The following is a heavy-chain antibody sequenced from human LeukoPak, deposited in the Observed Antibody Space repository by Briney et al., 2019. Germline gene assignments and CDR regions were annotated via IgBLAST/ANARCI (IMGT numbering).Heavy chain of an antibody. V-gene: IGHV2-5*02. CDR2: IYWDDDK. J-gene: IGHJ5*02. CDR1: GFSLQTSAVG. CDR3: THRPGRNYSSSLKT. D-gene: IGHD6-13*01. Sequence: KRSGPTLVNPTQTLTLTCTFSGFSLQTSAVGVAWIRQPPGKAPEWLALIYWDDDKRYSPSLRSRLTITKDTSKDQVVLTMTNMDPVDTATYYCTHRPGRNYSSSLKTWGQGILVTVS.